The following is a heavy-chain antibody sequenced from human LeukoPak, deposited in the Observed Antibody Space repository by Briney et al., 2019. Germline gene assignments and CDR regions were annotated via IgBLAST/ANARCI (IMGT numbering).Heavy chain of an antibody. Sequence: HAGGSLRLSCAVSGFTFSRYAMSWVRQAPGKGLEWVSVFSVSGGSTFYADSVKGRFTISRDNSKNTLYLQMNSLRAEGTAIYYCARDGLAVNDYSINVMDYWGQGTLVTVSS. CDR1: GFTFSRYA. J-gene: IGHJ4*02. V-gene: IGHV3-23*01. CDR3: ARDGLAVNDYSINVMDY. CDR2: FSVSGGST. D-gene: IGHD4-4*01.